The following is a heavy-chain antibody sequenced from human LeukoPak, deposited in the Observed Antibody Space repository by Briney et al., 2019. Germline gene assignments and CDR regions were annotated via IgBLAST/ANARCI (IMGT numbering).Heavy chain of an antibody. V-gene: IGHV4-59*01. J-gene: IGHJ4*02. D-gene: IGHD3-22*01. CDR2: VYQGGAT. CDR1: GGSISSFY. Sequence: SETLSLTCTVSGGSISSFYWSWIRQPPGEGLEWIGYVYQGGATTYNPSLKSRVTISVDTSENQFSLKLDSVTAADTAVYYCARGTTYDSGTDYYFNYWGQGTLVTVSS. CDR3: ARGTTYDSGTDYYFNY.